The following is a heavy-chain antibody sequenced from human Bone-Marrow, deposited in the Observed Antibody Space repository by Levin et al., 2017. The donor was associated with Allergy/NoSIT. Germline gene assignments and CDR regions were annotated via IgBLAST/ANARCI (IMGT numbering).Heavy chain of an antibody. CDR2: IKTKADGGTA. V-gene: IGHV3-15*07. CDR3: SLQYFDY. CDR1: GFTFTNAW. D-gene: IGHD4-11*01. Sequence: GGSLRLSCAASGFTFTNAWMNWVRQAPGKGLEWVGRIKTKADGGTADYAAPVKGRFIISRDDSKNTVFLQMNNLETEDTAVYYWSLQYFDYWGQGSLVAVSS. J-gene: IGHJ4*02.